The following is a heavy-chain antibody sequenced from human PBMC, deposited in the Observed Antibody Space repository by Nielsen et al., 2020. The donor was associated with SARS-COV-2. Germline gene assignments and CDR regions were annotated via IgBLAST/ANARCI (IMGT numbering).Heavy chain of an antibody. CDR2: INPNSGAT. V-gene: IGHV1-2*06. D-gene: IGHD6-6*01. CDR3: ARGGSIPARPLDY. Sequence: ASVKVSCKASGYTFTSYGISWVRQAPGQGLEWMGRINPNSGATIYAQKFQGRVTMTRDTSISTAYLEVTRLRSDDTAVYYRARGGSIPARPLDYWGLGTLVTVSS. J-gene: IGHJ4*02. CDR1: GYTFTSYG.